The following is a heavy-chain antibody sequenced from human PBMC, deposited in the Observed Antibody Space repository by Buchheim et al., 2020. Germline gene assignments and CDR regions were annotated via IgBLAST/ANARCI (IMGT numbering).Heavy chain of an antibody. CDR1: GGSIISDGYY. CDR3: AGLSGRAAAADVTFDY. V-gene: IGHV4-31*03. J-gene: IGHJ4*02. CDR2: IYYSGST. Sequence: QVQVQESGPGLVKPSQTLSLTCTVSGGSIISDGYYWSWVRQLPGKGLEWLGYIYYSGSTYYNPSLKSRLTISVDTSKNQFFLKLRSVTAADTGVYFCAGLSGRAAAADVTFDYWGQGTL. D-gene: IGHD6-13*01.